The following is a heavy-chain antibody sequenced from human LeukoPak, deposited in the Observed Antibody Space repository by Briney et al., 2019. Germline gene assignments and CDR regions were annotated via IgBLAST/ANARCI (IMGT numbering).Heavy chain of an antibody. D-gene: IGHD6-19*01. J-gene: IGHJ4*02. CDR3: AKGRSGWYVFDY. V-gene: IGHV3-33*06. Sequence: PGGSLRLSCAASGFTLSNFGFHWVRQAPGKGLEWVAAIWYDGSQRYYADSVKGRFTISRDNSKNTLYLQMNGLAAEDTAIYYCAKGRSGWYVFDYWGQGTLVTVSS. CDR2: IWYDGSQR. CDR1: GFTLSNFG.